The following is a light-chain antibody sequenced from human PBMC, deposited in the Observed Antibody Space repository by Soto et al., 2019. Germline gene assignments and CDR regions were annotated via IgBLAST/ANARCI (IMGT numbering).Light chain of an antibody. J-gene: IGKJ4*01. V-gene: IGKV3-20*01. CDR1: QSVSSSD. Sequence: EIVLTQSPGSLSLSPGERATLSCRARQSVSSSDLAWYQQKPGQAPRLLIYGASSRATGMPDRFSGSGSGTDFTLTISRLEPEDCAVYYCQQHGSSPLTFGGGTKVDIK. CDR3: QQHGSSPLT. CDR2: GAS.